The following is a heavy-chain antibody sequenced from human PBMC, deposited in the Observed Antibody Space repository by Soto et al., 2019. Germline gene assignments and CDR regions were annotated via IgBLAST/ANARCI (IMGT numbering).Heavy chain of an antibody. J-gene: IGHJ4*02. CDR3: ARQNRIQFDY. D-gene: IGHD5-18*01. CDR1: GGSISSSSYY. V-gene: IGHV4-39*01. CDR2: IYYSGST. Sequence: SGTLSLTCTVSGGSISSSSYYWGWIRQPPGKGLEWIGSIYYSGSTYYNPSLKSRVTISVDTSKNQFSLRLSSVTAAHTAVYYCARQNRIQFDYWGQGTLVTVSS.